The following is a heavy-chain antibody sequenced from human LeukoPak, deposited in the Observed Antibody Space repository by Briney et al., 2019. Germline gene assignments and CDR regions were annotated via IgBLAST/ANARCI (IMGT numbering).Heavy chain of an antibody. CDR2: IYYSGTT. J-gene: IGHJ6*03. D-gene: IGHD3-3*01. CDR1: GASISSGSYY. CDR3: ARGGDFGYYYMDV. V-gene: IGHV4-39*07. Sequence: SETLSLTCTVSGASISSGSYYWVWIRQPPGKGLEWIGTIYYSGTTYYNPSLKSRVTISVDTSKNQFSLKLSSVTAADTAVYYCARGGDFGYYYMDVWGKGTTVTVSS.